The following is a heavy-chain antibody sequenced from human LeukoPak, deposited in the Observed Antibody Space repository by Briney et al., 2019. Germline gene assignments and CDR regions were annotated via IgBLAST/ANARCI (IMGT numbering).Heavy chain of an antibody. J-gene: IGHJ5*02. V-gene: IGHV1-2*02. Sequence: ASVKVSCKASGYTFTGYYMHWVRQAPGQGLEWMGWINPNSGGTNYAQKFQGRVTMTRDTSISTAYMELSRLRSDDTAVYYCARVGGRFSNWFDPWGQGTLVTVSS. D-gene: IGHD2-15*01. CDR1: GYTFTGYY. CDR2: INPNSGGT. CDR3: ARVGGRFSNWFDP.